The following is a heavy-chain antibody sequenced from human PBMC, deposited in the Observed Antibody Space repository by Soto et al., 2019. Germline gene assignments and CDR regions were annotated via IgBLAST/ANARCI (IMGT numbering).Heavy chain of an antibody. Sequence: QVQLVQSGAEVKKPGASVKVSCKASGYTFTSYGISWVRQAPGQGLEWMGWISACNGNTNYAQKLQGRVTITTDTATNQAYIQLRSLRSHDTAVYYCARDLPFQQFVVVAAILGLDYWGQGTLVTVPP. CDR1: GYTFTSYG. CDR3: ARDLPFQQFVVVAAILGLDY. V-gene: IGHV1-18*01. D-gene: IGHD2-15*01. J-gene: IGHJ4*02. CDR2: ISACNGNT.